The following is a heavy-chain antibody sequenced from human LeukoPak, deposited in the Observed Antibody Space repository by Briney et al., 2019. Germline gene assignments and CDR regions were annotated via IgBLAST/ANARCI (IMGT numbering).Heavy chain of an antibody. D-gene: IGHD3-16*02. CDR1: GFTFSTYW. J-gene: IGHJ3*01. V-gene: IGHV3-7*01. CDR3: ARPRYTAAYDL. Sequence: GRSLRLSCAASGFTFSTYWMTWVRQAPGKGLEWVANMKGDGSEKYYVDSVKGRFTISRDNAKNLLYLQMNSLRAEDTAVYYCARPRYTAAYDLWGQGIMVTVSS. CDR2: MKGDGSEK.